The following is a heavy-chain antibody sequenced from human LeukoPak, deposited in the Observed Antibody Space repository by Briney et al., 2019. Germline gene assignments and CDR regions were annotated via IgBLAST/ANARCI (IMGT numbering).Heavy chain of an antibody. J-gene: IGHJ5*02. CDR1: GFTFSIYW. Sequence: GGSLRLSCAASGFTFSIYWMHWVRQAPGKGLVWVSRINSDGSSTSYADSVKVRFTISRDNAKNTLYLQMNSLRAEDTAAYYCARDRVVVPAAEPGDWFDPWGQGTLVTVSS. CDR3: ARDRVVVPAAEPGDWFDP. V-gene: IGHV3-74*01. D-gene: IGHD2-2*01. CDR2: INSDGSST.